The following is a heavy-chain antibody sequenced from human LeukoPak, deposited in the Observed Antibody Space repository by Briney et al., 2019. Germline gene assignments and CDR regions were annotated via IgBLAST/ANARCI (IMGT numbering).Heavy chain of an antibody. V-gene: IGHV4-30-2*01. CDR3: ARAGAPPYWFDP. J-gene: IGHJ5*02. Sequence: SETLSLTCTVSGGSISSYSWSWIRQPPGKGLEWIGYIYHSGSTYYNPSLKSRVTISVDRSKNQFSLKLSSVTAADTAVYYCARAGAPPYWFDPWGQGTLVTVSS. CDR2: IYHSGST. CDR1: GGSISSYS.